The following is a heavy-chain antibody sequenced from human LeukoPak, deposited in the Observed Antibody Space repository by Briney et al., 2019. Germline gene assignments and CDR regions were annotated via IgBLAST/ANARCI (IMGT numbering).Heavy chain of an antibody. V-gene: IGHV1-3*01. CDR3: ARTMVRGVIISYYYYGMDV. J-gene: IGHJ6*04. CDR2: INAGNGNT. D-gene: IGHD3-10*01. Sequence: ASVKVSCKASGYTFTSYAMHWVRQAPGQRLEWMGWINAGNGNTKFSQKFQGRVTITRDTSASTAYMELSSLRSEDTAVYYCARTMVRGVIISYYYYGMDVWGKGTTVTVSS. CDR1: GYTFTSYA.